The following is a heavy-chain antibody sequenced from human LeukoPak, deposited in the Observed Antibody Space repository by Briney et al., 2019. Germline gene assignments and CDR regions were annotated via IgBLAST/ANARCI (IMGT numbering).Heavy chain of an antibody. CDR1: GYTFTSYY. D-gene: IGHD4-23*01. J-gene: IGHJ6*02. V-gene: IGHV1-46*01. Sequence: EASVKVSCKASGYTFTSYYMHWVRQAPGQGLEWMGIINPSGGSTSYAQKSQGRVTMTRDTSTSTVYMELSSLRSEDTAVYYCAREVRPNLRWDILHYYYYGMDVWGQGTTVTVSS. CDR2: INPSGGST. CDR3: AREVRPNLRWDILHYYYYGMDV.